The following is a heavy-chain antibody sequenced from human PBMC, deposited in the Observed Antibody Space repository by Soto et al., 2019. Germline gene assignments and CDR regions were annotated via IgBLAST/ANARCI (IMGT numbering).Heavy chain of an antibody. J-gene: IGHJ4*02. Sequence: ASVKVSCKASGYTFTSYGISWVRQAPGQGLEWMGWINPYNGNTNYAQKVQGRVTMTTDTSTSTAYMGLRSPRSDDTAVYYCARDLSYMNFDYWGQGTLVTVSS. V-gene: IGHV1-18*01. D-gene: IGHD3-10*01. CDR1: GYTFTSYG. CDR2: INPYNGNT. CDR3: ARDLSYMNFDY.